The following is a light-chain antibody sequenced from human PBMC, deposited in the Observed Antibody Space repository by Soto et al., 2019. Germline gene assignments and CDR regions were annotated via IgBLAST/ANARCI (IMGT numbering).Light chain of an antibody. CDR2: TDY. V-gene: IGLV1-44*01. J-gene: IGLJ3*02. CDR3: ASWYDSLNGWV. Sequence: QSVLTQPPSASGTPGQRVIISCSGSSSDIGTYTSNWYQQLPDKDPTLLIYTDYARPPGVPDRFSGSKSGTSAALAISGLQSEGEADYFCASWYDSLNGWVFGGGTKLTVL. CDR1: SSDIGTYT.